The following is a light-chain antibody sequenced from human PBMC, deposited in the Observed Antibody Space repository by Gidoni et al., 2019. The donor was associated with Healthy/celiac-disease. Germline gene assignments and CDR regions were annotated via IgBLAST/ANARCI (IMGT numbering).Light chain of an antibody. J-gene: IGKJ4*01. Sequence: PGERATLFCRATQPVSGNFLAWYQQKHGQPPSLLLYDTSRRATGVTDRFSGSGSVPDFSLLISRLQTEYSALYYCQQCGASPLTFGGXTRVEI. CDR2: DTS. CDR1: QPVSGNF. V-gene: IGKV3-20*01. CDR3: QQCGASPLT.